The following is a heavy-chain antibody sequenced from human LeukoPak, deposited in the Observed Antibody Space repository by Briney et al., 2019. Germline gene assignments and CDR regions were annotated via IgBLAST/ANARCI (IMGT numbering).Heavy chain of an antibody. CDR3: AKDNIAQGSGSYLDY. J-gene: IGHJ4*02. CDR1: GFTFSTYA. D-gene: IGHD3-10*01. CDR2: VSYDGTKK. Sequence: GTSLRLSCAASGFTFSTYAMHWVRQAPGKGLEWVAIVSYDGTKKDYADSVKGRFSISRDNSKNTLYLQMNSLRAKDTAVYYCAKDNIAQGSGSYLDYWGQGALVTVSS. V-gene: IGHV3-30*18.